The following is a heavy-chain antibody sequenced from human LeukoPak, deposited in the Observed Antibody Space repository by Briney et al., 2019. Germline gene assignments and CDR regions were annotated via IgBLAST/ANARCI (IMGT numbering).Heavy chain of an antibody. Sequence: ASVKVSCKASGYTFSSYDINWVRQATGQGLEWMGWMNPNSGNTGYAQKFQGRVTITRNTSISTAYMELSSLRSEDTAVYYCAGTVPTRVAGAFDIWGQGTMVTVSS. CDR2: MNPNSGNT. CDR3: AGTVPTRVAGAFDI. V-gene: IGHV1-8*03. D-gene: IGHD6-19*01. J-gene: IGHJ3*02. CDR1: GYTFSSYD.